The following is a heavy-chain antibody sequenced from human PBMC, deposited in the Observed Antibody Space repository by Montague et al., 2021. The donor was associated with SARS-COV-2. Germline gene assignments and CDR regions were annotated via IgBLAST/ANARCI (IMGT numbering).Heavy chain of an antibody. CDR3: ARGPDHYDFWSGYYYYYMDV. V-gene: IGHV4-59*01. J-gene: IGHJ6*03. CDR1: GGFISSYY. D-gene: IGHD3-3*01. CDR2: IYYSGST. Sequence: SETLSLTCTVSGGFISSYYWSWIRQPPGKGLGWIGYIYYSGSTNYNPSXXSGVTISVDTSKNQFSLKLSSVTAADTAVYYCARGPDHYDFWSGYYYYYMDVWGKGTTVTVSS.